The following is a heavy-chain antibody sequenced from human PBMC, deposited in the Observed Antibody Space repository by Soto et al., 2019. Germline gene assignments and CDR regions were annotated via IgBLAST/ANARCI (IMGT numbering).Heavy chain of an antibody. CDR3: AKDETDPNTPHFDWLLDGMDV. J-gene: IGHJ6*02. CDR2: ISYDGSNK. D-gene: IGHD3-9*01. CDR1: GFTFSSYG. V-gene: IGHV3-30*18. Sequence: GGSLRLSCAASGFTFSSYGMHWVRQAPGKGLEWVAVISYDGSNKYYADSVKGRITISRDNSKNTLYLQMNSLRAEDTAVYYCAKDETDPNTPHFDWLLDGMDVWGQGTTVTVSS.